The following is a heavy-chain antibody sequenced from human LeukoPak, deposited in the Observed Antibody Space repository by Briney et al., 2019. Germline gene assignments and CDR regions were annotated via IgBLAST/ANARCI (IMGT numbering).Heavy chain of an antibody. J-gene: IGHJ1*01. CDR2: IYPGDSDT. CDR1: GYSFPDYW. V-gene: IGHV5-51*01. D-gene: IGHD6-13*01. Sequence: GESLKISCKGSGYSFPDYWIGWVRQMPGKGLEWMGIIYPGDSDTRYSPSFQGQVTISADKSLTTAYLQWSSLKASDTAMYYCARGFGSTWLEYWGQGTLVTVSS. CDR3: ARGFGSTWLEY.